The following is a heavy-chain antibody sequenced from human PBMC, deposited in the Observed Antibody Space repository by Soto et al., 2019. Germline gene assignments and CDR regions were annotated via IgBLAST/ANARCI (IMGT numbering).Heavy chain of an antibody. V-gene: IGHV4-31*03. Sequence: SETLSLTCTVSGGSISSGGYYWSWIRQHPGKGLEWIGYIYYSGSTYYNPSLKSRVTISVDTSKNQFSLKLSSVTAADTAVYYCARVRVGRAAAGFDFWGQGTLVTVSS. D-gene: IGHD2-2*01. J-gene: IGHJ4*02. CDR2: IYYSGST. CDR3: ARVRVGRAAAGFDF. CDR1: GGSISSGGYY.